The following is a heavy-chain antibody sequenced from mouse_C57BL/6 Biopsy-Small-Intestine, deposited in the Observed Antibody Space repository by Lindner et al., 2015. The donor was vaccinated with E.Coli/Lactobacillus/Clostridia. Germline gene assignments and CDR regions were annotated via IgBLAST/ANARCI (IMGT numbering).Heavy chain of an antibody. V-gene: IGHV5-17*01. CDR3: AARGRDYYAMDY. D-gene: IGHD3-3*01. Sequence: VQLQESGGGLVEPGGSLKLSCAASGFTFSDYGMHWVRQAPEKGLEWVAYISSGSSTIYYADTVKGRFTISRDNAKNTLFLQMTSLRSEDTAMYYCAARGRDYYAMDYWGQGTSVTVSS. CDR2: ISSGSSTI. J-gene: IGHJ4*01. CDR1: GFTFSDYG.